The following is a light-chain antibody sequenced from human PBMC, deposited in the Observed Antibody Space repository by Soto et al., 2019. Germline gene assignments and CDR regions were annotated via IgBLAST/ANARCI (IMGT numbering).Light chain of an antibody. CDR3: QQYYSTHS. V-gene: IGKV4-1*01. Sequence: IVLPQFTEWLAVSLGERGTINCKSSQSVLYSSNNKNYLAWYQQKPGQPPKLLIYWASTRESGVPDRFSGSGSGTDFTLTISSLQAEDVAVYCCQQYYSTHSFGQGTKVDIK. CDR1: QSVLYSSNNKNY. J-gene: IGKJ1*01. CDR2: WAS.